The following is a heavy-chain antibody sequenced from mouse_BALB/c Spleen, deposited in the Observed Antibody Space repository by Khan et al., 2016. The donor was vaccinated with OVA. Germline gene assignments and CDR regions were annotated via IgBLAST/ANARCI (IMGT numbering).Heavy chain of an antibody. D-gene: IGHD1-1*02. CDR1: GFSLTSYG. J-gene: IGHJ4*01. CDR3: ASFYGPYYAMDY. V-gene: IGHV2-9*02. CDR2: IWAGGST. Sequence: VQLQESGPGLVAPSQSLSITCTVSGFSLTSYGVNWVRQPPGKGLEWLGVIWAGGSTNYNSALMSSLSISKDNSKSTVFLKMTSLQTDDTAMYYCASFYGPYYAMDYWGQGTSGTDS.